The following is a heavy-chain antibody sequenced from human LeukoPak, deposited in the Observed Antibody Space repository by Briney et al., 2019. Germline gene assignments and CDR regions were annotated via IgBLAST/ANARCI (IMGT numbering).Heavy chain of an antibody. CDR2: IWYDGSNK. V-gene: IGHV3-33*01. Sequence: HPGGSLRLSCAASGFTFSSYDMHWVRQAPGKGLEWVAVIWYDGSNKYYADSVKGRFTISRDNSKNTLYLQMNSLRAEDTAVYYCAREKPTWYFDYWGQGTLVTVSS. J-gene: IGHJ4*02. CDR3: AREKPTWYFDY. CDR1: GFTFSSYD.